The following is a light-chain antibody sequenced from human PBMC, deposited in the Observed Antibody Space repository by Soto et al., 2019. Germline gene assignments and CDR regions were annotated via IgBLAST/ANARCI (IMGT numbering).Light chain of an antibody. CDR1: SSDIGGYNY. V-gene: IGLV2-14*01. CDR2: GV. CDR3: SSYKTSSTVVV. J-gene: IGLJ2*01. Sequence: QSALTQPASVSGSPGQSINISCTGTSSDIGGYNYVSWYQQYPGKAPKLMIFGVSDRFSGSKSGTTASLTISGLQSEDEDDYYCSSYKTSSTVVVFGGGTKLTVL.